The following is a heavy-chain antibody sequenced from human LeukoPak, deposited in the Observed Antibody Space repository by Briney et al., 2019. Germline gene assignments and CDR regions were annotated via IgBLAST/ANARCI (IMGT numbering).Heavy chain of an antibody. CDR3: ARVGYSYGGIMADPLDI. V-gene: IGHV3-48*04. J-gene: IGHJ3*02. CDR1: GFTFSSYW. D-gene: IGHD5-18*01. Sequence: TGGSLRLSCAASGFTFSSYWMHWVRQAPGKGLEWVSYISSSGSTIYYADSVKGRFTISRDNAKNSLYLQMNSLRAEDTAVYYCARVGYSYGGIMADPLDIWGQGTMLTVSS. CDR2: ISSSGSTI.